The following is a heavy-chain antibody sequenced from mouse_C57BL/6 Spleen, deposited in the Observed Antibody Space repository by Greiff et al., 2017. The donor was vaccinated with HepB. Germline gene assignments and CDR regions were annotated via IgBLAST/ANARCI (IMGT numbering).Heavy chain of an antibody. D-gene: IGHD1-1*01. CDR2: IYPGDGDT. CDR1: GYAFSSSW. CDR3: ARLQYGFDY. J-gene: IGHJ2*01. Sequence: VQLQQSGPELVKPGASVKISCKASGYAFSSSWMNWVKQRPGKGLEWIGRIYPGDGDTNYNGKFKGKATLTADKPSSPAYMQLSSLTSEDSAVYFCARLQYGFDYWGQGTTLTVSS. V-gene: IGHV1-82*01.